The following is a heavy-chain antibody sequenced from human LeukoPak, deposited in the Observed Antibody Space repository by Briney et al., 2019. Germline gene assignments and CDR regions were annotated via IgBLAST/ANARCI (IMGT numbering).Heavy chain of an antibody. V-gene: IGHV1-46*01. D-gene: IGHD6-13*01. CDR1: GYTFTSYY. J-gene: IGHJ6*02. CDR2: INPGGGST. CDR3: ASSQLIAAAGTDYYFGMDV. Sequence: ASVKVSCKASGYTFTSYYMHWVRQAPGQGLEWVGMINPGGGSTTYAQKFQGRVTMTRDTSTSTVYMELSSLRSEDTAVYYCASSQLIAAAGTDYYFGMDVWGQGTTVTVSS.